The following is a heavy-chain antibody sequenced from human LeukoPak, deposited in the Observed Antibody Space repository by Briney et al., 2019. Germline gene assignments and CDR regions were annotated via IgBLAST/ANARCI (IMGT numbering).Heavy chain of an antibody. CDR2: IYYSGTT. V-gene: IGHV4-59*01. D-gene: IGHD6-19*01. CDR3: GREQEPGLVFDY. Sequence: SETLSLTCTVSGGSISSYYWSWLRQPPGQGLEWIGYIYYSGTTNYHPSLRSRVIISVNTTNNEFSLKLSSVTAADTAVYYCGREQEPGLVFDYWGQGTLVTVSS. J-gene: IGHJ4*02. CDR1: GGSISSYY.